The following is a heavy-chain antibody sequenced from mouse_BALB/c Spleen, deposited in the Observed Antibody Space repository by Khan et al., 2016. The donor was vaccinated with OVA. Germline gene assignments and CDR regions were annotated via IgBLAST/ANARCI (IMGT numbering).Heavy chain of an antibody. CDR1: GFSLTNYG. CDR2: IWTDGST. D-gene: IGHD2-4*01. V-gene: IGHV2-6-1*01. Sequence: QVQLKESGPGLVAPSQSLSITCTISGFSLTNYGVHWVRQPPGKGLAWLGVIWTDGSTTYNSALKSRLTITKDNSKSQVFLKMNSLQTDDTAIYFCARQPYYHYNVMDYWGQGTSVTVSS. J-gene: IGHJ4*01. CDR3: ARQPYYHYNVMDY.